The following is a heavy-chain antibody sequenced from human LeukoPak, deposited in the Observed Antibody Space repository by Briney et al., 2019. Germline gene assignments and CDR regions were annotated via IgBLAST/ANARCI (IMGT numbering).Heavy chain of an antibody. Sequence: GGSLRLSCAASGFTFSSYAMSWVRQAPEKGLEWVSAISASGGSTYYADSVKGRFTISRDNSKNTLYLQMNSLRAEDTAVYYCARDVYSSGWFAAFDIWGQGTMVTVSS. J-gene: IGHJ3*02. CDR1: GFTFSSYA. CDR2: ISASGGST. V-gene: IGHV3-23*01. CDR3: ARDVYSSGWFAAFDI. D-gene: IGHD6-19*01.